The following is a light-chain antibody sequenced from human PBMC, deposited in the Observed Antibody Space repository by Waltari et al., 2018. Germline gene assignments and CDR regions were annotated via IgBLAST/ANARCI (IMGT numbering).Light chain of an antibody. J-gene: IGKJ2*01. CDR3: QQRSDWPYT. CDR1: QSVDSY. V-gene: IGKV3-11*01. Sequence: EIVLTQSPDTLSLSPGERATHSCRASQSVDSYLAWYQQEPGQAPRLLIYDAANRAAGIPARFSGSGSGTDFTLTISSLEPEDFAVYYCQQRSDWPYTFGQGTKLEIK. CDR2: DAA.